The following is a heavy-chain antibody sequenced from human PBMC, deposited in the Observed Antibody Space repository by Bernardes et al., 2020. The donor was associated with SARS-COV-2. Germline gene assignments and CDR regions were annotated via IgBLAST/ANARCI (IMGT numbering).Heavy chain of an antibody. Sequence: ASVKVSCKTSGYSFTGYYIHWVRQAPGQGLDWMGWFNPKSGDTIYAQKFQGRVTMTGDTSIGTAYMELTRLRSDDTAVYYCARVTTATDYWGQGTLVTVSS. CDR2: FNPKSGDT. CDR3: ARVTTATDY. CDR1: GYSFTGYY. D-gene: IGHD4-17*01. J-gene: IGHJ4*02. V-gene: IGHV1-2*02.